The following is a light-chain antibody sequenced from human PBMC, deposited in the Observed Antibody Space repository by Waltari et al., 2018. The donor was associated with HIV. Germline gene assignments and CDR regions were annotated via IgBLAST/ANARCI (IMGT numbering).Light chain of an antibody. CDR3: QVWDSSSDHYV. Sequence: SYVLTQPPSVSVAPGPTARITCGGNNIGTKRVKWYQHKPGQAPVLVIYDDGDRPSGIPERFSASHSWNTATLTISRVEAGDEADYYCQVWDSSSDHYVFGSGSKVTV. V-gene: IGLV3-21*02. CDR1: NIGTKR. CDR2: DDG. J-gene: IGLJ1*01.